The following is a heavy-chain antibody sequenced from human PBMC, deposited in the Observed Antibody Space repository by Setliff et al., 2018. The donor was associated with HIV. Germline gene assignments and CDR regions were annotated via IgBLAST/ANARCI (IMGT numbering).Heavy chain of an antibody. V-gene: IGHV3-30*02. Sequence: PGGSLRLSCAASGFTFNTYDMHWVRQAPGKGLEWVPFIRCAGTDKCYLDSVQGRFTISRDNSRNTLYLQMNSLRAEDTAVYYCAKVGAWGQGTLVTVSS. CDR1: GFTFNTYD. J-gene: IGHJ4*02. CDR3: AKVGA. CDR2: IRCAGTDK.